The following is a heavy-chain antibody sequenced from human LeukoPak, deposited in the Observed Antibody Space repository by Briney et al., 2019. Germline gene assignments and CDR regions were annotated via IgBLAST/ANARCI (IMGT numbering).Heavy chain of an antibody. CDR1: GGSISSGSYH. CDR3: AWQGTYDSSGDDAFDI. D-gene: IGHD3-22*01. J-gene: IGHJ3*02. CDR2: IYTSGST. V-gene: IGHV4-61*02. Sequence: SETLSLTCTVSGGSISSGSYHWSWIRQPAGKGLEWIGRIYTSGSTNYNPSLKSRVTISVNTSKNQFSLKLSSVTAADTAVYYCAWQGTYDSSGDDAFDIWDQGTMVTVSS.